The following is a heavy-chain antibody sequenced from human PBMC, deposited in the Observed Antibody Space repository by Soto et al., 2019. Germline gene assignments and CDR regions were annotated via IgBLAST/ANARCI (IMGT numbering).Heavy chain of an antibody. CDR3: ARLEGLATISYYFDF. V-gene: IGHV4-39*01. D-gene: IGHD5-12*01. J-gene: IGHJ4*02. Sequence: QLQLQESGPGLVKPSETLSLTCSVSDDSINSDKYYWGWIRQPPGKGLEWIGSIYYRGNAYYNPSLHTRFTISLDKSKGQFSLRLISVTAADSAVYFCARLEGLATISYYFDFWGPGALGTVSS. CDR2: IYYRGNA. CDR1: DDSINSDKYY.